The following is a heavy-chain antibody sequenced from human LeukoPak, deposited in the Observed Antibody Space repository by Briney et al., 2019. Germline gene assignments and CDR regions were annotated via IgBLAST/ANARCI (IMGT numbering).Heavy chain of an antibody. D-gene: IGHD3-10*01. J-gene: IGHJ4*02. CDR1: GVSIITYY. Sequence: PSETLSLTCTVSGVSIITYYWSWIRQPPGKGLEWIGYIFYSGSTNYNPSLKSRVTIPVDTSKNQFSLKLSSVTAADSAVYYCARLLWFGESHYYSDYWGQGTLVTVSS. V-gene: IGHV4-59*01. CDR3: ARLLWFGESHYYSDY. CDR2: IFYSGST.